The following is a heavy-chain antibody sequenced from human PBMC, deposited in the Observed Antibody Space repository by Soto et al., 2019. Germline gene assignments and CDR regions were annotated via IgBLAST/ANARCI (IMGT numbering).Heavy chain of an antibody. J-gene: IGHJ4*02. CDR2: ISGSGNSI. CDR1: GFPFSSYS. CDR3: ARDFGPVTFDC. V-gene: IGHV3-48*02. Sequence: GGSLRLSCAASGFPFSSYSMNWVRQAPGKGLEWLSYISGSGNSIYYADSVKGRFTVSRDNGKNSLFVQMNSLRDEDTAVYYCARDFGPVTFDCWGQGILVTVSS. D-gene: IGHD4-17*01.